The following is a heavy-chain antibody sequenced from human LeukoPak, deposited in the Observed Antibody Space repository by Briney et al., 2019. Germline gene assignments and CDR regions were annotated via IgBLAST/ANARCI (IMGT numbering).Heavy chain of an antibody. Sequence: PGGSLRLACTTSGFTFGDYGMSWVRQAPGKWLEWVSAISHSAQTTYYGDSVRGRVTISRDSSKDTLYLQMNGLRAEDTAVYYCAKSSGRYCSGGSCFDFDSWGQGTLVTVSS. CDR2: ISHSAQTT. CDR1: GFTFGDYG. D-gene: IGHD2-15*01. J-gene: IGHJ4*02. V-gene: IGHV3-23*01. CDR3: AKSSGRYCSGGSCFDFDS.